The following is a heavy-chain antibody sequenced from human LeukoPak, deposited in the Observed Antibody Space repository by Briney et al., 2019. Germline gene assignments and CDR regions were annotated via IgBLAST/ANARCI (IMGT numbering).Heavy chain of an antibody. V-gene: IGHV3-9*01. Sequence: PGGSLRLSCAASGFTFDDYAMHWVRQAPGKGLEWVSGISWNSGSIGYADSVKGRFTISRDNAKNSLYLQMNSLRAEDTAVYYCAKDPYSSGWYGDNWFDPWGQGTLVTVSS. D-gene: IGHD6-19*01. CDR3: AKDPYSSGWYGDNWFDP. CDR2: ISWNSGSI. CDR1: GFTFDDYA. J-gene: IGHJ5*02.